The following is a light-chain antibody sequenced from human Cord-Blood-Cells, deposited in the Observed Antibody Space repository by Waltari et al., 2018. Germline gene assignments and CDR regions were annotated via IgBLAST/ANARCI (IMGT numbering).Light chain of an antibody. Sequence: QSALTQPASVSGSPGQSITISCTGTSSDVGSSNLVSWYQQHPGKAPKLMIYEGSKPPSGVSNRFSGYKSGNTASLTISGLQAEDEADYYCCSYAGSSTWVFGGGTKLTVL. CDR3: CSYAGSSTWV. V-gene: IGLV2-23*01. CDR1: SSDVGSSNL. CDR2: EGS. J-gene: IGLJ3*02.